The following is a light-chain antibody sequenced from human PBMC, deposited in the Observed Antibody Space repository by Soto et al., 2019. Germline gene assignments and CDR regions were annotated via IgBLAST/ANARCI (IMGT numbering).Light chain of an antibody. J-gene: IGKJ5*01. CDR2: DAS. Sequence: IVLTQSPATLSLSPGERATLSCRASQSVGGHLAWYQQKPGQAPRLLIYDASDRATGIPARFSGSGSETDFTLTISSLEPDDFAVYYCQKRNNWPPSITFGQGTRLEIK. CDR3: QKRNNWPPSIT. V-gene: IGKV3-11*01. CDR1: QSVGGH.